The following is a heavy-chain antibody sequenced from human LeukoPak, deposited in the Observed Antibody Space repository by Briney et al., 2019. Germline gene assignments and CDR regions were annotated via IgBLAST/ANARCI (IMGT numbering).Heavy chain of an antibody. CDR3: ARVDGAGYNSRGYFDY. CDR2: IYYSGST. V-gene: IGHV4-59*01. CDR1: GVSISSYY. Sequence: SETLSLTCAVSGVSISSYYWSWIRQPPGKGLEWIGYIYYSGSTNYNPSLKSRVTISVDTSKNQFSLKLSSVTAADTAVYYCARVDGAGYNSRGYFDYWGQGTLVTVSS. J-gene: IGHJ4*02. D-gene: IGHD5-24*01.